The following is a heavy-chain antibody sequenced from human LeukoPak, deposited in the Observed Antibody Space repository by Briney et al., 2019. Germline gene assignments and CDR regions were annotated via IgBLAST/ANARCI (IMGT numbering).Heavy chain of an antibody. CDR1: GFTFGDYA. Sequence: GGSLGLSCTASGFTFGDYAMSWVRQAPGKGLEWVGFIRSKAYGGTTEYAASVKGRFTISRDDSKSIAYLQMNSLKTEDTAVYYCTREGTGNTDFDYWGQGTLVTVSS. CDR3: TREGTGNTDFDY. V-gene: IGHV3-49*04. CDR2: IRSKAYGGTT. D-gene: IGHD1/OR15-1a*01. J-gene: IGHJ4*02.